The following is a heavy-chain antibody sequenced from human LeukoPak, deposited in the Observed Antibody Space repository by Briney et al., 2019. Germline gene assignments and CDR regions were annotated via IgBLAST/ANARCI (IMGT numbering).Heavy chain of an antibody. D-gene: IGHD2-21*02. J-gene: IGHJ6*02. CDR3: ARHATYYCGGNCYLAYYYYGLDV. V-gene: IGHV4-59*08. Sequence: SETLSLTCTVSSGSISSYYWSWIRQPPGKGLEWIGFIYSNGSTNYSPSLKSRVTILVDTSKNQFSLKLSSVTAADTAVYFCARHATYYCGGNCYLAYYYYGLDVWGQGTTVTVSS. CDR1: SGSISSYY. CDR2: IYSNGST.